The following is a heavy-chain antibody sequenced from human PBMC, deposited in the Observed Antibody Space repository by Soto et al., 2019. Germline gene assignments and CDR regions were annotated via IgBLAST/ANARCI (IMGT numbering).Heavy chain of an antibody. Sequence: ASVKVSCKASGYTFTSYAIHWVRQAPGQRLEWMGWINAGNGNTKSSEKFQGRVTISRATSASTAYLELSRLTSADTAVYYCARDWNYYDSSGLLWGQGTLVTVSS. V-gene: IGHV1-3*01. D-gene: IGHD3-22*01. CDR3: ARDWNYYDSSGLL. J-gene: IGHJ4*02. CDR2: INAGNGNT. CDR1: GYTFTSYA.